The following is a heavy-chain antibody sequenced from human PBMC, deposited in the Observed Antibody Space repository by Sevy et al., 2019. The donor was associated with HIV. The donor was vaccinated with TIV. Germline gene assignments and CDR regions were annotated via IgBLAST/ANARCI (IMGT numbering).Heavy chain of an antibody. CDR2: ISSSSSYI. J-gene: IGHJ5*02. CDR1: GFTFSSYS. D-gene: IGHD3-10*01. CDR3: ARGSGQDPLLPAIWFDP. V-gene: IGHV3-21*01. Sequence: GGSLRLSCAASGFTFSSYSMNWVRQAPGKGLEWVSSISSSSSYIYYANSVKGRFTISRDNAKNSLYLQMNSLRAEDTAVYYCARGSGQDPLLPAIWFDPWGQGTLVTVSS.